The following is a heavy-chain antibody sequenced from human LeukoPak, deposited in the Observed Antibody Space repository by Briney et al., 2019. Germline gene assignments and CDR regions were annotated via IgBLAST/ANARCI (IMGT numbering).Heavy chain of an antibody. V-gene: IGHV3-23*01. CDR3: AKVVDFWSGYPSSDP. Sequence: GGSLRLSCAASGFTFSSYAMSWVRQAPGEGLEWVSAISGSGGSTYYADSVKGRFTISRDNSKNTLYLQMNSLRAEDTAVYYCAKVVDFWSGYPSSDPWGQGTLVTVSS. CDR1: GFTFSSYA. D-gene: IGHD3-3*01. CDR2: ISGSGGST. J-gene: IGHJ5*02.